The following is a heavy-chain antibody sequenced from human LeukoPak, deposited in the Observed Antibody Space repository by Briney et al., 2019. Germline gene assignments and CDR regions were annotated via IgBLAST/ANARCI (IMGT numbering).Heavy chain of an antibody. J-gene: IGHJ4*02. CDR1: GYTFTAYH. V-gene: IGHV1-2*06. CDR3: ARDYCSSTSCLFDY. CDR2: INPNSGDT. D-gene: IGHD2-2*01. Sequence: ASVKVSCKASGYTFTAYHMHWVRQAPGQGLEWMGRINPNSGDTNYAQKFQGRVTMARDTSISTAYMELSRLRSDDTAVYYCARDYCSSTSCLFDYWGQGTLVSVSS.